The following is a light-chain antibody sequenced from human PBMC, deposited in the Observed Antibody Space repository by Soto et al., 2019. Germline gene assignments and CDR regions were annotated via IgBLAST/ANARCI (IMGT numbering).Light chain of an antibody. Sequence: EIVLTQSPVTLSLSPGERATLSCRASQSVSSYSAGYQQKPGQAPRLLIYDVSNRATGIPARFSGSGSGTDFTLTISSLEPEDFAIYYCQQRSVWPPTFGGGTTVEIK. CDR3: QQRSVWPPT. J-gene: IGKJ4*01. CDR1: QSVSSY. V-gene: IGKV3-11*01. CDR2: DVS.